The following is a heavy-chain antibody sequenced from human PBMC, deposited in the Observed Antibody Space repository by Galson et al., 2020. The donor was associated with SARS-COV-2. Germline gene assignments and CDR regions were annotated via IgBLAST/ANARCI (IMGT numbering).Heavy chain of an antibody. J-gene: IGHJ6*03. Sequence: GGSLRLSCAASGFTFSSYAMHWVRQAPGKGLEWVAVISYDGSNKYYADSVKGRFTISRDNSKNTLYLQMNSLRAEDTAVYYCASHPTAATHDYYYYYYMDVWGKGTTVTVSS. V-gene: IGHV3-30*04. D-gene: IGHD2-15*01. CDR2: ISYDGSNK. CDR1: GFTFSSYA. CDR3: ASHPTAATHDYYYYYYMDV.